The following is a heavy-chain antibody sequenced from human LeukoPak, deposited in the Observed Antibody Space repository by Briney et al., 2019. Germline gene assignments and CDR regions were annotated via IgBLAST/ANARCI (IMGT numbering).Heavy chain of an antibody. Sequence: ASVKVSCKASGYTFTSYDINWVRQATGQGLEWMGWMNPNSGNTGYAQKFQGRVTMTRNTSISTAYMELSSLRSEDTAVYYCVRGRVFLNWFDPWGQGTLVTVSS. CDR1: GYTFTSYD. D-gene: IGHD3-3*01. J-gene: IGHJ5*02. CDR3: VRGRVFLNWFDP. V-gene: IGHV1-8*01. CDR2: MNPNSGNT.